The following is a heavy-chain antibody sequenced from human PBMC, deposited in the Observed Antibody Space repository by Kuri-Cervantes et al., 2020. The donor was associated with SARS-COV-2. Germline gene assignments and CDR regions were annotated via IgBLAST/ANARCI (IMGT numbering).Heavy chain of an antibody. V-gene: IGHV3-23*01. CDR1: GFSFSNYD. CDR2: STDTGDN. D-gene: IGHD2-15*01. J-gene: IGHJ5*02. Sequence: GESLKISCAASGFSFSNYDMSWIRQVPGKGLELVTSSTDTGDNFYADAVKGRFFISRDNSRKTLDLVMNSLRVEDTAVYYCARDQGIRWSDNWFDPWGQGTLVTGSS. CDR3: ARDQGIRWSDNWFDP.